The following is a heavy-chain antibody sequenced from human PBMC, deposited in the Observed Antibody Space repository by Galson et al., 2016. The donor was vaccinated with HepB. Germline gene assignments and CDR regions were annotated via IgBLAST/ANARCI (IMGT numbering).Heavy chain of an antibody. D-gene: IGHD1-26*01. V-gene: IGHV4-39*02. CDR1: GDSIGSSSYH. J-gene: IGHJ4*02. Sequence: ESLSLTCRVSGDSIGSSSYHWAWIRQPPGKGLEWIGSIYYAGRAYYRSPLKSRLTISLDPAKNHISLNLTSVTAADTAVYYCATVPGWESGIYDHWGQGTLVSVSS. CDR2: IYYAGRA. CDR3: ATVPGWESGIYDH.